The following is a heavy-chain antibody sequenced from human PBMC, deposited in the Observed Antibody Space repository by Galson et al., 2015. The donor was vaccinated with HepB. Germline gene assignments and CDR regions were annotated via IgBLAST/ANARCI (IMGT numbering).Heavy chain of an antibody. CDR2: ISSSSSYI. CDR1: GFTFSSYS. V-gene: IGHV3-21*01. Sequence: SLRLSCAASGFTFSSYSMNWVRQAPGKGLEWVSSISSSSSYIYYADSVKGRFTISRDNAKNSLYLQMNSLRAEDTAVYYCARDKYYDSSGYYLDAFDIWGQGTMVTVSS. J-gene: IGHJ3*02. CDR3: ARDKYYDSSGYYLDAFDI. D-gene: IGHD3-22*01.